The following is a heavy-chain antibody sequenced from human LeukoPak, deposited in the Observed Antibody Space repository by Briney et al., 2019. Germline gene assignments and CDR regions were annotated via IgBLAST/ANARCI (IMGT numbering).Heavy chain of an antibody. CDR1: GASFSNYY. CDR2: VNHSGST. Sequence: PSETLSLACAVYGASFSNYYWTWIRQPPGKGLEWIGEVNHSGSTNYNPSLKSRVTISVDTSKNQFSLKLNSMTAADTAVYYCARHWYGGNFLFDYWGQGTLITVSS. D-gene: IGHD4-23*01. CDR3: ARHWYGGNFLFDY. J-gene: IGHJ4*02. V-gene: IGHV4-34*01.